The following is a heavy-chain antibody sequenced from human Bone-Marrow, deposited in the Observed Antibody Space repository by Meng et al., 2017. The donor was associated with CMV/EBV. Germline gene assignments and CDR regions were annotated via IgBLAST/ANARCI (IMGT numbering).Heavy chain of an antibody. J-gene: IGHJ6*02. CDR2: INHSGST. Sequence: GSLRLSCAVCGGSFSGYYWSWIRQPPGKGLEWIGEINHSGSTNYNPSLKSRVTISVDTSKNQFSLKLSSVTAADTAVYYCARGARLAVWGQGTTVTVSS. CDR3: ARGARLAV. D-gene: IGHD6-6*01. CDR1: GGSFSGYY. V-gene: IGHV4-34*01.